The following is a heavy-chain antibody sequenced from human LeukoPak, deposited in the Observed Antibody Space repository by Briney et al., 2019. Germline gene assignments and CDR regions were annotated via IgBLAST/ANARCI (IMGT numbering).Heavy chain of an antibody. Sequence: ASVKVSCKASGYTFTGYDINWVRQATGQGLEWMGIINPTGGSTSYAQKFQGRVTMTRDTSTSTVYMELSSLRSEDTAVYYCARDHYHKIHSVMVTAPDYWGQGTLVIVSS. CDR3: ARDHYHKIHSVMVTAPDY. J-gene: IGHJ4*02. CDR2: INPTGGST. CDR1: GYTFTGYD. D-gene: IGHD2-21*02. V-gene: IGHV1-46*01.